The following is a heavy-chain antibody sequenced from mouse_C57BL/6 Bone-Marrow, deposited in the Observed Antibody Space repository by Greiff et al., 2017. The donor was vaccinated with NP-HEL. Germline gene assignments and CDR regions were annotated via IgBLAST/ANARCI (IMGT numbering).Heavy chain of an antibody. CDR2: INPGSGGT. Sequence: VKLQQSGAELVRPGTSVKVSFKASGYAFTNYLIEWVKQRPGQGLEWIGVINPGSGGTNYNEKFKGKATLTADKSSSTAYMQLSSLTSEDSAVYFCANRYYYAMDYWGQGTSVTVSS. J-gene: IGHJ4*01. V-gene: IGHV1-54*01. CDR1: GYAFTNYL. CDR3: ANRYYYAMDY.